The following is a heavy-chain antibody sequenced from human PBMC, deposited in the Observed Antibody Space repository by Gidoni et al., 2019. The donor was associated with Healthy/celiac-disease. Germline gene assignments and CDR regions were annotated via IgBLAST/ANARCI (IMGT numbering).Heavy chain of an antibody. CDR1: GGYISSSSYY. J-gene: IGHJ6*02. D-gene: IGHD2-21*01. CDR2: IYYSGST. CDR3: ALAYCGGDCYSGDYYYYYGMDV. V-gene: IGHV4-39*01. Sequence: QLQLQESGPGLVKPSETLSLTCTVSGGYISSSSYYWGWIRQPPGKGLEWIGSIYYSGSTYYNPSLKSRVTISVDTSKNQFSLKLSSVTAADTAVYYCALAYCGGDCYSGDYYYYYGMDVWGQGTTVTVSS.